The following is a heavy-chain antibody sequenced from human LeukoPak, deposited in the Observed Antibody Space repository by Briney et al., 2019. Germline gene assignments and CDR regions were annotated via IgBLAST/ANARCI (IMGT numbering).Heavy chain of an antibody. CDR1: GGTFSSYA. V-gene: IGHV1-69*05. CDR3: ASSAHYYDSNGPADY. CDR2: FIYIYGSA. Sequence: ASVKVSCKTSGGTFSSYAINWVRQAPGQGLEWMGWFIYIYGSAVYAEKFQGRVTITTDESSSTVYMELSGLRSEDTAVYYCASSAHYYDSNGPADYWGQGTRVTVSS. D-gene: IGHD3-22*01. J-gene: IGHJ4*02.